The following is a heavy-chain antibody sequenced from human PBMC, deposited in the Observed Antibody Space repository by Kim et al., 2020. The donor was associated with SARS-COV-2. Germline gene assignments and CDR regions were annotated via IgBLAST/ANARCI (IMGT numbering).Heavy chain of an antibody. CDR1: GGSVSSGSYY. V-gene: IGHV4-61*01. D-gene: IGHD3-10*01. CDR2: IYYSGST. J-gene: IGHJ6*02. Sequence: SETLSLTCTVSGGSVSSGSYYWSWIRQPPGKGLEWIGYIYYSGSTNYNPSLKSRVTISVDTSKNQFSLKLSSVTAADTAVYYCARALSAFGSGSENMDVWGQGTTVTVSS. CDR3: ARALSAFGSGSENMDV.